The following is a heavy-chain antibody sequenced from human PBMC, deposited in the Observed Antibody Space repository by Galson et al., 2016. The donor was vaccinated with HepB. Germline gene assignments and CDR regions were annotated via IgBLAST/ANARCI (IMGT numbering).Heavy chain of an antibody. CDR3: VRDSPARPRGYFDS. J-gene: IGHJ4*02. Sequence: SLRLSCAAFGFSFSDYYMIWIRLAPGKGLEWVASTSPSTSNRNYADSVKGRFTISRDNAKNSLYLQMNYLRAEDTAVYYCVRDSPARPRGYFDSWGQGTLVTVSS. CDR1: GFSFSDYY. CDR2: TSPSTSNR. V-gene: IGHV3-11*06. D-gene: IGHD6-6*01.